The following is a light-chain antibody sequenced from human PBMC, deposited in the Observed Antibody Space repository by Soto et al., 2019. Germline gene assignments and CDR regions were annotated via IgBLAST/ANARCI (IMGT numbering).Light chain of an antibody. V-gene: IGKV2-28*01. CDR1: QSLLHSNGYNY. CDR2: LGS. J-gene: IGKJ2*01. Sequence: DSVMTQSPLSLPVTPGESASISCRSSQSLLHSNGYNYLDWYVQKPGQSPQLLIYLGSNRASGVPDRFSGSGSGTDFTLKISRVEAEDVGVYYCMQALQTPYTFGQGSKLEIK. CDR3: MQALQTPYT.